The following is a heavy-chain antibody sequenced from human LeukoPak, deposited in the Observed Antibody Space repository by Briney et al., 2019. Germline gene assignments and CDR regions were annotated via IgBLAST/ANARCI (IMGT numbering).Heavy chain of an antibody. J-gene: IGHJ4*02. D-gene: IGHD2-2*01. CDR2: IWYDGSNK. Sequence: PGRSLRLSCAASGFTFSNYGMDWVRQAPGKGLEWVAVIWYDGSNKYYADSVKGRFTISRDNSKNTLYVEMSSLRAEDTAVYYCARGSCSSTSCYDYWGQGTLVTVSS. CDR3: ARGSCSSTSCYDY. V-gene: IGHV3-33*01. CDR1: GFTFSNYG.